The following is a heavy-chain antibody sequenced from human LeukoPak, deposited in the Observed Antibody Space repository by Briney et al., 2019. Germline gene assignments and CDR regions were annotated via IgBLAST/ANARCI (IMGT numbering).Heavy chain of an antibody. CDR3: ARPPSRGYSSSFEY. D-gene: IGHD2-2*03. CDR1: GYSFPTYW. CDR2: IYPDESNI. Sequence: GESLKISCKGSGYSFPTYWIAWVRQMPGKGLEWMGIIYPDESNIRYSPSFQGQVTISADKSISTAYLQWSSLKASDAAMYYCARPPSRGYSSSFEYWGQGTLVTVSS. V-gene: IGHV5-51*01. J-gene: IGHJ4*02.